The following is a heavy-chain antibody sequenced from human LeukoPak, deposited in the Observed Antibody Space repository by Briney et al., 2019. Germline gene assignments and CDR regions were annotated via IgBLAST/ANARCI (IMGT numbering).Heavy chain of an antibody. V-gene: IGHV3-53*01. CDR1: GFTVSSNY. Sequence: GGSLRLSCEASGFTVSSNYMSWVRQAPGKGLEWVSVIYGGGSTYYADSVKGRFTISRDTSKNTLCLQMNSLRAEDTAVYYCASWPGGWYGEDSWGQGTLVTVSS. D-gene: IGHD6-19*01. J-gene: IGHJ4*02. CDR3: ASWPGGWYGEDS. CDR2: IYGGGST.